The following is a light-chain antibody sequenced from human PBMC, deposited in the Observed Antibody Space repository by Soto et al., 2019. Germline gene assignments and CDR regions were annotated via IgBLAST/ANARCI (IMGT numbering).Light chain of an antibody. V-gene: IGLV3-21*02. CDR1: SIGSKS. CDR2: DDR. Sequence: SYVLTQPPSVSVAPGQTARITCGGNSIGSKSVHWFQQKPGQAPVLVVYDDRDRPSGIPERFSGSNSGNTATLTISRVEAGDEADYYCQVWDRSSDRYVFGTGTKLTVL. J-gene: IGLJ1*01. CDR3: QVWDRSSDRYV.